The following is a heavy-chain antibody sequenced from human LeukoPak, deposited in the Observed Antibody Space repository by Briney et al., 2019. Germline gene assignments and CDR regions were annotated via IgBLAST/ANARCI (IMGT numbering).Heavy chain of an antibody. CDR1: GFTFSSYW. CDR3: AREGYRQGYYYYYMDV. D-gene: IGHD1-1*01. V-gene: IGHV3-20*04. CDR2: INWNGGST. J-gene: IGHJ6*03. Sequence: PGGSLRLSCAASGFTFSSYWMTWVRQAPGKGLEWVSGINWNGGSTGYADSVKGRFTISRDNAKNSLYLQMNSLRAEDTALYYCAREGYRQGYYYYYMDVWGKGTTVTVSS.